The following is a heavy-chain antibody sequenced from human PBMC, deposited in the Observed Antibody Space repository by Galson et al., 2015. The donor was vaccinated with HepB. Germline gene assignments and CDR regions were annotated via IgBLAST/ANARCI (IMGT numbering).Heavy chain of an antibody. V-gene: IGHV1-69*06. D-gene: IGHD5-24*01. CDR3: ATGAQRWLHWD. CDR2: IIPIFGTA. Sequence: SVKVSCKASGGTFSSYAISWVRQAPGQGLEWMGGIIPIFGTANYAQKFQGRVTMTEDTSTDTAYMELSSLRSEDTAVYYCATGAQRWLHWDWGQGTLVTVSS. J-gene: IGHJ4*02. CDR1: GGTFSSYA.